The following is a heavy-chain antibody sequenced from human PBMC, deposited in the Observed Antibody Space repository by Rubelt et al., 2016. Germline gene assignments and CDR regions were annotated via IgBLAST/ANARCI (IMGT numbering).Heavy chain of an antibody. CDR1: GGSISSYY. CDR2: IYYRGST. Sequence: QVQLQESGPGLVKPSETLSLTCTVSGGSISSYYWSWIRQPPGKGLEWIGYIYYRGSTNYNPSLKSRVTISVGTSKNQFSLKLSSVTAADTAVYYCASLGIAAAGHGGDYWGQGTLVTVSS. V-gene: IGHV4-59*12. CDR3: ASLGIAAAGHGGDY. J-gene: IGHJ4*02. D-gene: IGHD6-13*01.